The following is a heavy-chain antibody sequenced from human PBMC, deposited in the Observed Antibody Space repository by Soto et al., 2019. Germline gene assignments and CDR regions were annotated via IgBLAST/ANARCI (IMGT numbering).Heavy chain of an antibody. J-gene: IGHJ5*02. D-gene: IGHD6-19*01. V-gene: IGHV4-39*01. CDR1: GGSISSSSYY. CDR2: IYYSGST. Sequence: ASETLSLTCTVSGGSISSSSYYWGWIRQPPGKGLEWIGSIYYSGSTYYNPSLKSRVTISVDTSKNQFSLKLSSVTAADTAVYYCARWGPYSSGWYSSNWFDPWGQGTLVTVSS. CDR3: ARWGPYSSGWYSSNWFDP.